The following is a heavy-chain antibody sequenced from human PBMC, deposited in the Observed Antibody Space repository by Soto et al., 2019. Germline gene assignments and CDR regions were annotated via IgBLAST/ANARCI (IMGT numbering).Heavy chain of an antibody. CDR3: AKSSVCYPYFVA. Sequence: GGSLRLSCAASEFSFDDYAMSWVRQAPGKGLEWVSSITYTGVSTYYADSVKGRFTISRDNSRDTLFLQMNSLRAEDTAIYYCAKSSVCYPYFVAWGQGTLVTVSS. CDR1: EFSFDDYA. CDR2: ITYTGVST. D-gene: IGHD2-2*01. J-gene: IGHJ4*02. V-gene: IGHV3-23*01.